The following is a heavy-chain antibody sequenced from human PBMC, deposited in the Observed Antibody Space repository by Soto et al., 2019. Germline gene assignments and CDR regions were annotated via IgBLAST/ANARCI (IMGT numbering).Heavy chain of an antibody. Sequence: QVQLVQSGAEVKKPGSSLKVSCKASGGTFRNYAISWVRQAPGQGLEWLGGFIPIVGAANFAPKFQGRVTITADESTSTAYIELSSLYSDDRVMFCFARRSGSLSNGCDLWGQGTMVSVSS. D-gene: IGHD1-26*01. CDR3: ARRSGSLSNGCDL. CDR2: FIPIVGAA. CDR1: GGTFRNYA. J-gene: IGHJ3*01. V-gene: IGHV1-69*01.